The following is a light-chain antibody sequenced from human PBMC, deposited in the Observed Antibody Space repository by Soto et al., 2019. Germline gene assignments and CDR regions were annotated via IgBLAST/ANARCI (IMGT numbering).Light chain of an antibody. CDR1: QTIYSN. CDR2: DAS. J-gene: IGKJ1*01. V-gene: IGKV3-20*01. Sequence: IGMAQSPATLSVSPGERATLSCRASQTIYSNVAWYQQRPGQAPRLLIYDASTRATGVPDRFSGSGSGTDFTLTISRLEPEDFAVYYCQQYGSSSWTFGQGTKVDIK. CDR3: QQYGSSSWT.